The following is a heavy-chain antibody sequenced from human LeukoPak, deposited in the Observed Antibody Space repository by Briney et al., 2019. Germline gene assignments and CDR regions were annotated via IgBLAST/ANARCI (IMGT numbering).Heavy chain of an antibody. V-gene: IGHV3-30*02. D-gene: IGHD2-21*02. CDR3: ATQGDVVVTPRLDY. CDR2: IRYDGSNK. CDR1: GFTFSSYG. Sequence: GGSLRLSCAASGFTFSSYGMHWVCQAPGKGLEWVAFIRYDGSNKYYADSVKGRFTISRDNSKNTLYLQMNSLRSEDTAVYYCATQGDVVVTPRLDYWGQGTLVTVSS. J-gene: IGHJ4*02.